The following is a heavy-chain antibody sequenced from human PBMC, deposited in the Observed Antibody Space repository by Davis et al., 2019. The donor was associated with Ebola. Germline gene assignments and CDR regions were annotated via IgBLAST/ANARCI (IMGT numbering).Heavy chain of an antibody. J-gene: IGHJ6*02. CDR3: VRGWGRIGMGV. Sequence: LSPTCAIPGDSVSSAGWNWIRQSPSKGLEWLGSTYYYRPKWYIDYAESVKSRITINPDTSKNQFSLQLNSVTPEDTAVYYCVRGWGRIGMGVWGQGTTVTVSS. CDR1: GDSVSSAG. D-gene: IGHD1-26*01. V-gene: IGHV6-1*01. CDR2: TYYYRPKWYI.